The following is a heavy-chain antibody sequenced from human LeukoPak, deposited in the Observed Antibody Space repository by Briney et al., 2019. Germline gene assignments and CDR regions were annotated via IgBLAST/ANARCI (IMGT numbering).Heavy chain of an antibody. Sequence: GGSLRLSCAASGFTVSSYYMTWVRQAPGKGLEWVSTIYSGGDTYYADPVKGRFTLARDNSKNTLFLQMNSLRVEDTAVYYCARGLYTSGWHNFFDYWGQGTLVTVSS. CDR2: IYSGGDT. J-gene: IGHJ4*02. V-gene: IGHV3-66*01. D-gene: IGHD6-19*01. CDR1: GFTVSSYY. CDR3: ARGLYTSGWHNFFDY.